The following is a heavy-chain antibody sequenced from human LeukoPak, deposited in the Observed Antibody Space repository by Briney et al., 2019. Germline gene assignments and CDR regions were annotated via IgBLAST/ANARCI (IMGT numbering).Heavy chain of an antibody. V-gene: IGHV1-2*02. D-gene: IGHD3-10*01. Sequence: ASVTVSCKASGYTFAFYYMHWVRQAPGQGLEWMGWINPKIGGTNYAQKFQGRVTMTRDTSISTAYMELSRLRSDDTAVYYCAREIGSGSFLDNWGQGTLVTVSS. CDR3: AREIGSGSFLDN. J-gene: IGHJ4*02. CDR1: GYTFAFYY. CDR2: INPKIGGT.